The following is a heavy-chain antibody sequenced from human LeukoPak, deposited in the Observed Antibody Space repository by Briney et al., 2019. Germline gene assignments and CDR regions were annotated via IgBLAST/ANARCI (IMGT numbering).Heavy chain of an antibody. CDR3: ARWYYYETSGLYYGSFDN. CDR2: IIGSGSST. CDR1: GFTFSSYA. D-gene: IGHD3-22*01. V-gene: IGHV3-23*01. Sequence: GGSLRLSCAASGFTFSSYAMSWVRQAPGKGLQWVSVIIGSGSSTYYADSVKGGFTISRDNARNTLYLQMNSLRAEDTAVYYCARWYYYETSGLYYGSFDNWGQGTLVTVSS. J-gene: IGHJ5*02.